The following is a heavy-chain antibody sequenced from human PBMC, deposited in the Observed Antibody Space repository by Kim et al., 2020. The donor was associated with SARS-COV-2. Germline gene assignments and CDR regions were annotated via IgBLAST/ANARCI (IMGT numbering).Heavy chain of an antibody. V-gene: IGHV4-59*01. CDR3: ARVRQRRLDLDY. D-gene: IGHD1-1*01. CDR2: IYYSGST. Sequence: SETLSLTCTVSGGSISSYYWSWIRQPPGKGLEWIGYIYYSGSTNYNPSLKSRVTISVDTSKNQFSLKLSSVTAADTAVYYCARVRQRRLDLDYWGQGTLVTVSS. CDR1: GGSISSYY. J-gene: IGHJ4*02.